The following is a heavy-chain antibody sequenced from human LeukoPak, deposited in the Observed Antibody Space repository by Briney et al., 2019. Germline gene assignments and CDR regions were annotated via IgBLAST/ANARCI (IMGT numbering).Heavy chain of an antibody. J-gene: IGHJ4*02. D-gene: IGHD1-26*01. CDR2: FDPEDGET. Sequence: ASVKVSCKVSGYALTELSMHWVRQAPGKGLEWMGGFDPEDGETIYAQKFQGRVTMTEDTSTDTAYMELSSLRSEDTAVYYCARDSGSYYHNAEYVDYWGQGTLVTVSS. CDR1: GYALTELS. CDR3: ARDSGSYYHNAEYVDY. V-gene: IGHV1-24*01.